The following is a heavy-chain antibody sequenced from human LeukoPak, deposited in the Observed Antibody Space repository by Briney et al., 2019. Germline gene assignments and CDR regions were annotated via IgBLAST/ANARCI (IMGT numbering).Heavy chain of an antibody. CDR2: INWNGGTT. CDR3: ARDYDYSSSWYGAFDI. J-gene: IGHJ3*02. CDR1: GFTFDDYG. V-gene: IGHV3-20*04. Sequence: GGSLRLSCAASGFTFDDYGMNWVRQVPGKGLEWVSGINWNGGTTHYADSVKGRFTISRDNAKNSLYLQMNSLRAEDTAVYYCARDYDYSSSWYGAFDIWGQGTMVTVSS. D-gene: IGHD6-13*01.